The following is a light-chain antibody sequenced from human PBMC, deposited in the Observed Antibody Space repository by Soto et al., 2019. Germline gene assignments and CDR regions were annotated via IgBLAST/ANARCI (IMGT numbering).Light chain of an antibody. V-gene: IGLV2-14*01. CDR2: DVS. J-gene: IGLJ1*01. CDR1: SSDVGGYNY. Sequence: QSALTQPASVSGSPGQSITISCTGTSSDVGGYNYVSWYQQCPGKAPKLMIYDVSERPSGISHRFSGSKSGNTASLTISGLQAEDEADYYCLSYTGGSTLQVFGTGTKLTVL. CDR3: LSYTGGSTLQV.